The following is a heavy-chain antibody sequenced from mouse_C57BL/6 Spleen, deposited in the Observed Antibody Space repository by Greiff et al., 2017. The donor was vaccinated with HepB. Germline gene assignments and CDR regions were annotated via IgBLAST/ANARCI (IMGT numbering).Heavy chain of an antibody. Sequence: DVKLQESGPGLVKPSQSLSLTCSVTGYSITSGYYWNWIRQFPGNKLEWMGYISYDGSNNYNPSLKNRISITRDTSKNQFFLKLNSVTTEDTATYYCASLYDGYSHYAMDYWGQGTSVTVSS. CDR3: ASLYDGYSHYAMDY. CDR1: GYSITSGYY. V-gene: IGHV3-6*01. D-gene: IGHD2-3*01. CDR2: ISYDGSN. J-gene: IGHJ4*01.